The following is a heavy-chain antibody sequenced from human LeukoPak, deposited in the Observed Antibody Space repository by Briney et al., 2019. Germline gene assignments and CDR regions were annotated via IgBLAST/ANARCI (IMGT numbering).Heavy chain of an antibody. J-gene: IGHJ6*02. Sequence: SETLSLTCTVSGGSISSGDYYWSWIRQPPGKGLEWIGYIYYSGSTYYNPSLKSRVTISVDTSKNQFSLKLSSVTAADTAVYYCARDWRYYDSSGYYGYYYGMDVWGQGTTVTVSS. D-gene: IGHD3-22*01. CDR2: IYYSGST. CDR1: GGSISSGDYY. CDR3: ARDWRYYDSSGYYGYYYGMDV. V-gene: IGHV4-30-4*01.